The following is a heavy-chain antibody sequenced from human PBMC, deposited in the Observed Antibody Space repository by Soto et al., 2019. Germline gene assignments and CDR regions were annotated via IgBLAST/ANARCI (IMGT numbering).Heavy chain of an antibody. CDR1: GYTFTSYY. CDR2: INTGNGNT. Sequence: ASVKVSCKASGYTFTSYYIHWVRQAPGQRLEWMGWINTGNGNTKYSRKFQGRVTITRDTSASTAYMELSSLRSEDTAMYYCARDRGFCSGDNCYNPLIDYWGQGTLVTVSS. J-gene: IGHJ4*02. CDR3: ARDRGFCSGDNCYNPLIDY. V-gene: IGHV1-3*04. D-gene: IGHD2-15*01.